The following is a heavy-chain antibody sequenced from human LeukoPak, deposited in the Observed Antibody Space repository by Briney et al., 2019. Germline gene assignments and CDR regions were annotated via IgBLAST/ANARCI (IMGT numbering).Heavy chain of an antibody. CDR3: ARDGAGYSSGWYDY. J-gene: IGHJ4*02. Sequence: GSVKVSCKASGYTFTSYDINWVRQATGQGLEWMGWISAYNGNTNYAQKLQGRVTMTTDTSTSTAYMELRSLRSDDTAVYYCARDGAGYSSGWYDYWGQGTLVTVSS. D-gene: IGHD6-19*01. V-gene: IGHV1-18*01. CDR1: GYTFTSYD. CDR2: ISAYNGNT.